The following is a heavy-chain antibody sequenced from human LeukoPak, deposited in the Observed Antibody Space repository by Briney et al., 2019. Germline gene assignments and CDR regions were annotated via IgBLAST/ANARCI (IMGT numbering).Heavy chain of an antibody. V-gene: IGHV3-23*01. Sequence: GGSLRLSCAASGFTFSSYAMSWVRQAPGKGLEWVSAISGSGGSTYYADSVKGRLTISRDNSKNTLYLQMNSLRAEDTAVYYCAKDITSSWAGWSPYWYFDLWGRGTLVTVSS. CDR2: ISGSGGST. CDR3: AKDITSSWAGWSPYWYFDL. CDR1: GFTFSSYA. J-gene: IGHJ2*01. D-gene: IGHD6-13*01.